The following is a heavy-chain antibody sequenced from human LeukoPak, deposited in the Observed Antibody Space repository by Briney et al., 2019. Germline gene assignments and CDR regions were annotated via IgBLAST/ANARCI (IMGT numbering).Heavy chain of an antibody. Sequence: GGSLRLSCAASGFTFSSYAMSWVRQAPGKGLEWVANIKQDGSEKYYVDSVKGRFTISRDNAKNSLYLQMNSLRAEDTAVYYCARGIVFDYWGQGTLVTVSS. CDR1: GFTFSSYA. D-gene: IGHD2-15*01. CDR3: ARGIVFDY. V-gene: IGHV3-7*01. CDR2: IKQDGSEK. J-gene: IGHJ4*02.